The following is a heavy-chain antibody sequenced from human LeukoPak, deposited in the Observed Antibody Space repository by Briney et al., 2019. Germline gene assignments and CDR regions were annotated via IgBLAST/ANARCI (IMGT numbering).Heavy chain of an antibody. V-gene: IGHV1-46*01. CDR2: INPSGGST. D-gene: IGHD3-9*01. Sequence: ASVKVSCKASGYTFTSYYMHWVRQAPGQGLEWMGIINPSGGSTSYAQKFQGRVTMTRDTSTSTVYMELSSLRSEDTAVYYCATQPDYDISPPNGMDVWGQGTTVTVSS. CDR1: GYTFTSYY. CDR3: ATQPDYDISPPNGMDV. J-gene: IGHJ6*02.